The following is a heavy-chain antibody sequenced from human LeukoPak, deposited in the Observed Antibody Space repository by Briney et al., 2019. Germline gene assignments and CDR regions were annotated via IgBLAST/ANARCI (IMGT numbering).Heavy chain of an antibody. V-gene: IGHV4-38-2*01. CDR2: IYHSGST. J-gene: IGHJ3*02. CDR1: GYSISSGYY. CDR3: ATYDVPAVPEPAFDI. Sequence: SETLSLTCAVSGYSISSGYYWGWIRQPPGKGLEWIGSIYHSGSTYYNPSLKSRVTISVDTSKNQFSLKLSSVTAADTAVYYCATYDVPAVPEPAFDIWGQGTMVTVSS. D-gene: IGHD2-2*01.